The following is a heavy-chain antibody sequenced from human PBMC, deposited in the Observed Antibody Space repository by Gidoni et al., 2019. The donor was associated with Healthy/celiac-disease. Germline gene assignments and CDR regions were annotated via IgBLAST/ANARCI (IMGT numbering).Heavy chain of an antibody. J-gene: IGHJ6*02. V-gene: IGHV3-49*05. CDR3: TRDLELWFGELDYYYGMDV. CDR1: GFTFGDYA. CDR2: IRSKAYGGTT. D-gene: IGHD3-10*01. Sequence: EVQLVESGGGLVKPGRSLRLSCTASGFTFGDYAMSWFRQAPGKGLEWVGFIRSKAYGGTTEYAASVKGRFTISRDDSKSIAYLQMNSLKTEDTAVYYCTRDLELWFGELDYYYGMDVWGQGTTVTVSS.